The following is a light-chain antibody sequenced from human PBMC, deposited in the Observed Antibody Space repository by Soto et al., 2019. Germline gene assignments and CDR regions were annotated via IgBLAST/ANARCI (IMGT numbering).Light chain of an antibody. CDR1: SSDVGGYNY. CDR3: SSHAGINNVV. Sequence: QSALTQPASVSGSPGQSITISCTGTSSDVGGYNYVSWYQQHPGKAPKLMIYEVSNRPSGVPDRFSGSKSVNTASLTVSGLQAEDEADYYCSSHAGINNVVFGGGTKVTVL. CDR2: EVS. J-gene: IGLJ3*02. V-gene: IGLV2-8*01.